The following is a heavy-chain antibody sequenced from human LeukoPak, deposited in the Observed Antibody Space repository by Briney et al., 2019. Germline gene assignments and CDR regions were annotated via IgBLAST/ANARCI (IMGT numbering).Heavy chain of an antibody. CDR3: ARDSRSGSYRRRHYFYYYGMDV. CDR2: ISSSGSTI. J-gene: IGHJ6*02. Sequence: GGSLRPSCAASGFTFSDYYMSWIRQAPGKGLEWVSYISSSGSTIYYADSVKGRFTISRDNAKNSLYLQMNSLRAEDTAVYYCARDSRSGSYRRRHYFYYYGMDVWGQGTTVTVSS. CDR1: GFTFSDYY. D-gene: IGHD3-10*01. V-gene: IGHV3-11*01.